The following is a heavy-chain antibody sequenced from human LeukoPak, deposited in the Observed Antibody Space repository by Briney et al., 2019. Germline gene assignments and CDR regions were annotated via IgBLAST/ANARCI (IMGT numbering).Heavy chain of an antibody. Sequence: PGGSLRLSCAASGFTLSSYAMSWVRQAPGKGPEWVSVIFAGGSTYYTDSVKGRFSISRDDSWNTVYLQMNSLRAEDTAVYYCARGIGGGGGYCSNSDDWGQGTLVTVSS. CDR2: IFAGGST. CDR3: ARGIGGGGGYCSNSDD. CDR1: GFTLSSYA. V-gene: IGHV3-53*01. J-gene: IGHJ4*02. D-gene: IGHD2-21*01.